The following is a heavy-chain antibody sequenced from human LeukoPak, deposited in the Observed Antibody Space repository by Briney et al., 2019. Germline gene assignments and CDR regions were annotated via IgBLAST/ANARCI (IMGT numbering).Heavy chain of an antibody. J-gene: IGHJ4*02. D-gene: IGHD5-18*01. CDR3: ARRGLDTALVYYNYFDY. CDR1: GYTFTSFY. Sequence: ASVKVSCKASGYTFTSFYMRWVRQAPGQGLEWMGWINPNGGDTKYAQKFQGKVVMTRDTSMSTAYMELSRLRSDDTAVYYCARRGLDTALVYYNYFDYWGQGILVTVSS. CDR2: INPNGGDT. V-gene: IGHV1-2*02.